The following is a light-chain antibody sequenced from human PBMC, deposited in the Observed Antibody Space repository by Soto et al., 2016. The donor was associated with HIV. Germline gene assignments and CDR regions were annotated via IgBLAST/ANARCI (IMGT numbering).Light chain of an antibody. CDR1: KLGDKY. CDR2: QDT. CDR3: YSAADTIEV. J-gene: IGLJ3*02. V-gene: IGLV3-1*01. Sequence: SYELTQPPSVSVSPGHTASITCSGDKLGDKYACWYQQKPGQSPVLVIYQDTKRPSGIPERFSGSSSGTTVTLTISGAQVEDEADYYCYSAADTIEVFGGGTKLTV.